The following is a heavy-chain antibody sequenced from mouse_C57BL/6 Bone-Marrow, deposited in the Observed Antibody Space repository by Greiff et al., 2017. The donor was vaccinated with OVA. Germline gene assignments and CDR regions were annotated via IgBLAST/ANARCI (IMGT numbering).Heavy chain of an antibody. CDR3: ARLGGYYSFYFDY. D-gene: IGHD2-3*01. CDR2: IYPGDGDT. J-gene: IGHJ2*01. V-gene: IGHV1-82*01. Sequence: QVQLQQSGPELVKPGASVKISCKASGYAFSSSWMNWVKQRPGKGLEWIGRIYPGDGDTNYNGKFKGKATLTADKSSSTAYMQLSSLTSEDYSVYFCARLGGYYSFYFDYWGQGTTLTVSS. CDR1: GYAFSSSW.